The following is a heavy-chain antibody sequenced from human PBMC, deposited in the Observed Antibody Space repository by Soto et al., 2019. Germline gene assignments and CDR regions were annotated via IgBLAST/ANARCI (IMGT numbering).Heavy chain of an antibody. J-gene: IGHJ4*02. D-gene: IGHD1-26*01. CDR1: GFTFSSYA. CDR3: ARRGSGSYYDY. V-gene: IGHV3-23*01. Sequence: EVQLLESGGGLVQPGGSLSLSYAASGFTFSSYAMRWVRQAPGKGLEWVSAISGSGDSTYYADSVKGRFTISRDNSKNTLYLQMNSLRAEDTAKYYCARRGSGSYYDYWGQGTLVTVSS. CDR2: ISGSGDST.